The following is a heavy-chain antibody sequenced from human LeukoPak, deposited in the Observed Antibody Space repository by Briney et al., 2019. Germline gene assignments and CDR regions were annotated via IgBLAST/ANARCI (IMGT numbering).Heavy chain of an antibody. Sequence: PSETLSLTCTVSGGSISSYYWSWIRQPAGKGLEWIGRIYTCGSTNYNPSLKSRVTMSVDTSKNQFSLKLSSVTAADTAVYYCAREPLPYCSGGSCYESAIDYWGQGTLVTVSS. CDR1: GGSISSYY. CDR3: AREPLPYCSGGSCYESAIDY. V-gene: IGHV4-4*07. D-gene: IGHD2-15*01. CDR2: IYTCGST. J-gene: IGHJ4*02.